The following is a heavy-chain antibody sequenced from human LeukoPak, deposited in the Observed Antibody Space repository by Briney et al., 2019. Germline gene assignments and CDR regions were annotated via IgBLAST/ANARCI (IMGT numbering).Heavy chain of an antibody. CDR1: GDSITNYY. D-gene: IGHD1-14*01. V-gene: IGHV4-59*01. CDR3: ARASITYYYYYYMGV. J-gene: IGHJ6*03. Sequence: SETLSLTCTVSGDSITNYYWTWIRQPPGKGLEWIGYIHYSGSTNYNPSLKSRVTISVDTSKNQFSLKLSSVTAADTAVYYCARASITYYYYYYMGVWGKGTTVTVSS. CDR2: IHYSGST.